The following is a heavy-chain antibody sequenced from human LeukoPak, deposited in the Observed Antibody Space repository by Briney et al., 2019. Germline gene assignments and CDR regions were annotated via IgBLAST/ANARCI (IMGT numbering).Heavy chain of an antibody. CDR3: ARDVAREFDY. J-gene: IGHJ4*02. CDR2: INPSDGST. Sequence: GASVKVSCKASGYTFTSYGISWVRQAPGQGLEWMGVINPSDGSTNYAQKYQDRVTMTRDTSTRTVYMQLSSLRSDDTAVYYCARDVAREFDYWGQGTLVTVSS. CDR1: GYTFTSYG. V-gene: IGHV1-46*01.